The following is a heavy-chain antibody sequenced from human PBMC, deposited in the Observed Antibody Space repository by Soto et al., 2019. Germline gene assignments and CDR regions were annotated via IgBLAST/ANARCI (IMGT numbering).Heavy chain of an antibody. V-gene: IGHV4-39*01. D-gene: IGHD3-22*01. J-gene: IGHJ4*02. CDR3: ARPRNPYYYDSSGGDY. Sequence: TLSLTCTVSGGSISSSSYYWGWIRQPPGKGLEWMGSIYYSGSTYYNPSLKSRVTISVDTSKNQFSLKLSSVTAADTAVYYCARPRNPYYYDSSGGDYWGQGTLVTVSS. CDR1: GGSISSSSYY. CDR2: IYYSGST.